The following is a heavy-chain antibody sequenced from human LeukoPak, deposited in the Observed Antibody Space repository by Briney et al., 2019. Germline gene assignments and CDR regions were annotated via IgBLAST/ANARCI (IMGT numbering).Heavy chain of an antibody. CDR2: ISGSGGST. J-gene: IGHJ4*02. V-gene: IGHV3-23*01. CDR1: GFTFRSYA. CDR3: ANELSGYSYNYYFDY. Sequence: PGGSLRLSCAASGFTFRSYAMSWVRQAPGKGLEWVSAISGSGGSTYYADSVKGRFTISRDNSKNTLYLQMNSLRAEDTAVYYCANELSGYSYNYYFDYWGQGTLVTVSS. D-gene: IGHD5-18*01.